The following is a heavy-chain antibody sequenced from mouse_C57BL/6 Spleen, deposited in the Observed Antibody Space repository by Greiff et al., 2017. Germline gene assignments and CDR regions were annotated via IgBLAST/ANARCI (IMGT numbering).Heavy chain of an antibody. CDR2: INPYNGGT. Sequence: VQLQQSGPVLVKPGASVKMSCKASGYTFTDYYMNWVKQSHGKSLEWIGVINPYNGGTSYNQKFKGKATLTVDKSSSTAYMELNSLTSEDSAVYYCARWGTTVVGPFAYWGQGTLVTVSA. V-gene: IGHV1-19*01. CDR1: GYTFTDYY. D-gene: IGHD1-1*01. CDR3: ARWGTTVVGPFAY. J-gene: IGHJ3*01.